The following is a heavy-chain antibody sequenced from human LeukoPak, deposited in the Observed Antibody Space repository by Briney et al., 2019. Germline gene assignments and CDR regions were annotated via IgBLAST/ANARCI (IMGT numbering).Heavy chain of an antibody. J-gene: IGHJ6*03. D-gene: IGHD3-3*01. CDR2: IYSSGAT. CDR3: ARVAVFGVVSSDYYYYYMDV. Sequence: SETLSLTCTVSGDSISSESYYWSWIRQPAGKGLEWIGRIYSSGATNYDPSLKSRVTLSVDTSKNQFSLRLSSVTAADTAVYYCARVAVFGVVSSDYYYYYMDVWGKGTTVTVSS. CDR1: GDSISSESYY. V-gene: IGHV4-61*02.